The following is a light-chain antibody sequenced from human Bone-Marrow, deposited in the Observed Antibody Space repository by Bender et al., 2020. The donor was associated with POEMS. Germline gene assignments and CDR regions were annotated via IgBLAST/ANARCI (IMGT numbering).Light chain of an antibody. CDR3: QSYDNSLGGWV. CDR2: GYK. CDR1: SSNTGSGYD. V-gene: IGLV1-40*01. J-gene: IGLJ3*02. Sequence: QSVLTQPPSVSGAPGQRVTISCTGSSSNTGSGYDINWYQHLPGTAPKLLIYGYKNRPSGVPDRFSGSKSGTSASLAITWLQAEDEGDYYCQSYDNSLGGWVFGRGTKLTVL.